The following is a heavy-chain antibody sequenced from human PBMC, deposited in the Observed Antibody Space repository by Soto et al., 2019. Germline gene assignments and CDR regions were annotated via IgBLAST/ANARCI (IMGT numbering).Heavy chain of an antibody. CDR3: SHMESRVASYGLDV. CDR2: IYWDDDK. J-gene: IGHJ6*02. V-gene: IGHV2-5*02. D-gene: IGHD3-3*01. Sequence: QITLKESGPTLVKPTQTLTLTCTFSGFSLDTSGVGVAWIRHPPGKALEWLTLIYWDDDKRYSPSLRSRLTITKDTSENRVVLTMTNMDPLDTATYYCSHMESRVASYGLDVWGQGTTVTVSS. CDR1: GFSLDTSGVG.